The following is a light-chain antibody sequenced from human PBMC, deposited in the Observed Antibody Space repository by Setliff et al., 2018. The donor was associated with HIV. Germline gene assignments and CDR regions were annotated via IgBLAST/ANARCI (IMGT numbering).Light chain of an antibody. CDR2: DVS. CDR3: CSYAGSYTYV. V-gene: IGLV2-11*01. CDR1: SSDVGGYSY. J-gene: IGLJ1*01. Sequence: QSALAQPASVSGSPGQSITISCTGTSSDVGGYSYVSWYQQHPGKAPKLVIYDVSKRPSGVPDRFSGSKSGNTASLTISGLQPEDEADYYCCSYAGSYTYVFATGTKVTVL.